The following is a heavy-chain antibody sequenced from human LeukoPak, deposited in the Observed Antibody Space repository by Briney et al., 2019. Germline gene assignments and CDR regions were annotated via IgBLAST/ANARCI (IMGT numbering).Heavy chain of an antibody. CDR2: INHSGST. CDR1: GGSFSGYY. CDR3: ASLKSGYQLPGDY. J-gene: IGHJ4*02. Sequence: SETLSLTCAVYGGSFSGYYWRWIRQPPGKGLEWIGEINHSGSTNYNPSLKSRVTISVDTSKNQFSLKLSSVTAADTAVYYCASLKSGYQLPGDYWGQGTLVTVSS. V-gene: IGHV4-34*01. D-gene: IGHD2-2*01.